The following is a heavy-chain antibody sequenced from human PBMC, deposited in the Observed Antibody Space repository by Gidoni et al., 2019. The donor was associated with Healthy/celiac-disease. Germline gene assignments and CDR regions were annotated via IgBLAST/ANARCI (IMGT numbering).Heavy chain of an antibody. CDR1: GFTFSSYD. J-gene: IGHJ2*01. CDR2: ISKAGTT. V-gene: IGHV3-13*01. D-gene: IGHD3-22*01. Sequence: EVQLVESGGGLVQPGGSLRLPWSDSGFTFSSYDMHWLRQATGKGLEWISTISKAGTTYYPGSVKGRITNSRENAKNTLYLHMNSLGAEDAAVYYCARDRGLGAVRYFDLWGHGTLVTVSS. CDR3: ARDRGLGAVRYFDL.